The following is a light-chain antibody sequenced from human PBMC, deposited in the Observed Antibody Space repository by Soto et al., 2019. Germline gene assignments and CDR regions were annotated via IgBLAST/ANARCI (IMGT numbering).Light chain of an antibody. CDR1: QSVSSSY. V-gene: IGKV3-20*01. Sequence: EIVLTQSPGTLSLSPGERATLSCMASQSVSSSYLAWYQQKPGQAPRLLIYGASYRAAGIPDRFSGSGSGTDFTLTISRLEPEDFALYYCQQYGSSPWTFGQGTKVDIK. J-gene: IGKJ1*01. CDR2: GAS. CDR3: QQYGSSPWT.